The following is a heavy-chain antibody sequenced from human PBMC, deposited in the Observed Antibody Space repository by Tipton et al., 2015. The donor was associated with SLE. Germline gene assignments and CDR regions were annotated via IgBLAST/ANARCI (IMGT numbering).Heavy chain of an antibody. J-gene: IGHJ6*03. Sequence: TLSLTCTVSGGSISSYYWSWIRQPPGKGLEWIGYIYYSGSTNYNPSLKSRVTISVDTSKNQFSLKLSSVTAADTAVNYCARGQGPYYYYYYMDVWGKGTTVTVSS. CDR1: GGSISSYY. CDR3: ARGQGPYYYYYYMDV. CDR2: IYYSGST. V-gene: IGHV4-59*01.